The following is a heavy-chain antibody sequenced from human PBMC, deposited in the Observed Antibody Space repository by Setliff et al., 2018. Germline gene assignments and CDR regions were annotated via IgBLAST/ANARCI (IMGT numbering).Heavy chain of an antibody. J-gene: IGHJ6*03. CDR1: GGSISSSSYY. V-gene: IGHV3-7*01. Sequence: PSETLSLTCTVSGGSISSSSYYWGWIRQPPGKGLEWVANIKQDGSEKYYVDSVKGRFTISRDNAKNSLYLQMNSLRAEDTAVYFCAREMLFDYLSWDYSSYYYMDVWGKGTTVTVSS. CDR2: IKQDGSEK. CDR3: AREMLFDYLSWDYSSYYYMDV. D-gene: IGHD3-16*02.